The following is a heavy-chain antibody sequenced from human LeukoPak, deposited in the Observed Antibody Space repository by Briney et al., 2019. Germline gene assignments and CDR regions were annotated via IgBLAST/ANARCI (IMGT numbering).Heavy chain of an antibody. CDR3: AREWHGSGSYLGYYYYYYMDV. CDR2: ISSSSTTI. V-gene: IGHV3-48*04. D-gene: IGHD3-10*01. CDR1: GFTFSSYS. Sequence: GGSLRLSCAASGFTFSSYSMMWVRQAPGKGLEWVSYISSSSTTIHYADSVKGRFTISRDNAKNSLYLQMNSLRAEDTAVYYCAREWHGSGSYLGYYYYYYMDVWGKGTTVTVSS. J-gene: IGHJ6*03.